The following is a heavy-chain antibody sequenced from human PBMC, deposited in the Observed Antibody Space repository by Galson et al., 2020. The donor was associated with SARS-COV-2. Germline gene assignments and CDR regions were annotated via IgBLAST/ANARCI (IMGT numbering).Heavy chain of an antibody. CDR2: IYWDDDK. CDR3: AHNNYDFWSGYYQYNWFDP. CDR1: GFSLSTSGVG. Sequence: VSGPTLVKPTQTLTLTCTFSGFSLSTSGVGVGWIRQPPGKALEWLALIYWDDDKRYSPSLKSRLTITKDTSKNQVVLTMTNMDPVDTATYYCAHNNYDFWSGYYQYNWFDPWGQGTLVTVSS. D-gene: IGHD3-3*01. J-gene: IGHJ5*02. V-gene: IGHV2-5*02.